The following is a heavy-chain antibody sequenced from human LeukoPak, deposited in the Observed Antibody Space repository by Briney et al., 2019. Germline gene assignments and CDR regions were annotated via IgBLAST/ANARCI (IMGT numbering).Heavy chain of an antibody. V-gene: IGHV4-34*01. CDR1: GGSFSGYY. Sequence: SETLSLTCAVYGGSFSGYYWSWIRQPPGKGLEWIGEINHSGSSNYNPSLKSRVTISVDTSKNQFSLKLSSVTAADTAVYYCATRAPRYCSSTSCYWGRASWFDPWGQGTLVTVSS. D-gene: IGHD2-2*01. J-gene: IGHJ5*02. CDR3: ATRAPRYCSSTSCYWGRASWFDP. CDR2: INHSGSS.